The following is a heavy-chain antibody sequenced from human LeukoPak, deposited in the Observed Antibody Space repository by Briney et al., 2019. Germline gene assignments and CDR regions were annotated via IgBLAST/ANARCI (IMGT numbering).Heavy chain of an antibody. CDR1: GYTFTSYA. CDR2: INTNTGNP. Sequence: ASVKVSCKASGYTFTSYAMNWVRQAPGQGLEWMGWINTNTGNPTYAQGFTGRFVFSLDTSVSTAYLQISSLKAEDTAVYYCARAGGMTTVTTSHPPTLYYYYGMDVWGQGTTVTVSS. D-gene: IGHD4-17*01. V-gene: IGHV7-4-1*02. J-gene: IGHJ6*02. CDR3: ARAGGMTTVTTSHPPTLYYYYGMDV.